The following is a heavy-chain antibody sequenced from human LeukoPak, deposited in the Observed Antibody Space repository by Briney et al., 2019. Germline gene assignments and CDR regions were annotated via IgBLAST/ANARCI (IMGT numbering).Heavy chain of an antibody. J-gene: IGHJ4*02. D-gene: IGHD6-19*01. CDR1: GFTFSSYA. Sequence: PTGGSLRLYCAASGFTFSSYAMSWVRQAPGKGLEWVSAISGSGYSTYYADSVKGRFTISRDNSKNTLYLQMNSLRAEDTAVYYCAEIYSSGWYGDYWGQGTLVTVSS. V-gene: IGHV3-23*01. CDR3: AEIYSSGWYGDY. CDR2: ISGSGYST.